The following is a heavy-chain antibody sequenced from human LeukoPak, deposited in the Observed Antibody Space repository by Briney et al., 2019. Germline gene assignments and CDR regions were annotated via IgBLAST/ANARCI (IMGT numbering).Heavy chain of an antibody. J-gene: IGHJ6*03. CDR2: IYYSGST. Sequence: SETLSLTCTVSGGSISSYYWSWIRQPPGKGLEWIGYIYYSGSTNYNPSLKSRVTISVDTSKNQFSLKLSSVTAADTAVYYCARVQNYYGSGRYGGYYYYYYMDVWGKGTTVTISS. CDR3: ARVQNYYGSGRYGGYYYYYYMDV. CDR1: GGSISSYY. D-gene: IGHD3-10*01. V-gene: IGHV4-59*01.